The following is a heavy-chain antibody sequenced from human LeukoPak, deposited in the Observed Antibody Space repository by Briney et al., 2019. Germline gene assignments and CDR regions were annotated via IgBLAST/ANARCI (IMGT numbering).Heavy chain of an antibody. V-gene: IGHV3-64*01. Sequence: GGSLRLSCAASGFTFSSYAMHWVRQAPGQGLEYVSAISSKGGSTYYANSVKGRFTISRDNSKNTLYLQMGSLRAEDMAVYYCATSGDQDAFDIWGQGTMVTVSS. CDR1: GFTFSSYA. J-gene: IGHJ3*02. CDR3: ATSGDQDAFDI. CDR2: ISSKGGST. D-gene: IGHD4-17*01.